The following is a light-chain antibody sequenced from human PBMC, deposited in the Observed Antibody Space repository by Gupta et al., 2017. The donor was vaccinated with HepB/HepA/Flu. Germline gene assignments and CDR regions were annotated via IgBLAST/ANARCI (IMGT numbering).Light chain of an antibody. CDR3: SSYTGSSSLVM. CDR1: SSDVGGYDY. V-gene: IGLV2-14*03. CDR2: DVS. Sequence: QSALTQPASMSGSPGQSITISCTGTSSDVGGYDYVSWYQQHPGKAPKLMIYDVSNRPSGVSNRFSGSKSGNTASLTISGLQGEDEADYYCSSYTGSSSLVMFGGGTKLTVL. J-gene: IGLJ3*02.